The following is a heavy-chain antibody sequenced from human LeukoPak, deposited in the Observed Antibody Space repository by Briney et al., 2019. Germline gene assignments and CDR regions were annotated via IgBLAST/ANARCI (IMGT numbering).Heavy chain of an antibody. D-gene: IGHD4-17*01. CDR3: ARVALTTVTTRHYYYGMDV. CDR1: GGSISSGGYY. CDR2: IYYSGST. Sequence: SETLSLTCTVSGGSISSGGYYWSWLRQHPGKGLEWIVYIYYSGSTYYNPSLKSRVTISVDTSKNQFSLKLSSVTAADTAVYYCARVALTTVTTRHYYYGMDVWGQGTTVTVSS. V-gene: IGHV4-31*03. J-gene: IGHJ6*02.